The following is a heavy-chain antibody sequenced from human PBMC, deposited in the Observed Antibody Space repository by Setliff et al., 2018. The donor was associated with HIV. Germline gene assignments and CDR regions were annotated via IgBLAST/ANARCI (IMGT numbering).Heavy chain of an antibody. Sequence: PSETLSLTCYVTDDPISSYYWSWVRQPAGKGLEWIGRLYVSGDTNYNPSLKSRVTMSLDTSKKHLSLNLKSVTAADTAVYYCALTGHRLLRGYMDVWGKGTTVPVSS. D-gene: IGHD2-15*01. CDR3: ALTGHRLLRGYMDV. CDR1: DDPISSYY. J-gene: IGHJ6*03. V-gene: IGHV4-4*07. CDR2: LYVSGDT.